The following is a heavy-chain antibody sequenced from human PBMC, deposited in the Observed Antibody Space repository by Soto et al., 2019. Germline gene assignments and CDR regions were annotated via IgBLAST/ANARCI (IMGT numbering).Heavy chain of an antibody. J-gene: IGHJ5*02. Sequence: TSETLSLTCTVSGGSISSYYWSWIRQPPGKGLEWIGYIYYSGSTNYNPSLKSRVTISVDTSKNQFSLKLSSVTAADTAVYYCARGVAETDFYPWANWFDLWGQGMLVSVSS. D-gene: IGHD6-19*01. CDR1: GGSISSYY. V-gene: IGHV4-59*01. CDR2: IYYSGST. CDR3: ARGVAETDFYPWANWFDL.